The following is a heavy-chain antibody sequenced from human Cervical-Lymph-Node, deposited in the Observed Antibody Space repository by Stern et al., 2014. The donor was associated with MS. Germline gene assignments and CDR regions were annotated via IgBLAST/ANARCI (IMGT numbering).Heavy chain of an antibody. CDR2: LRLNRGTT. CDR1: GFTFGGYG. Sequence: VQLVESGGGWAKPGGSLRLSCAATGFTFGGYGMHWVRQAPGKGLEGVAGLRLNRGTTGYADSVKGRFTITRDNVKDSLFLQMSSLRPEDTALYYCVKGDGYSDWGADDYDMDAWGQGTTVTVSS. J-gene: IGHJ6*02. V-gene: IGHV3-9*01. CDR3: VKGDGYSDWGADDYDMDA. D-gene: IGHD5-24*01.